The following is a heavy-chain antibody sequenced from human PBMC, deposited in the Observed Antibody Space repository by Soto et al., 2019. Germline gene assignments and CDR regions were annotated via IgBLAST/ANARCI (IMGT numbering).Heavy chain of an antibody. V-gene: IGHV1-24*01. Sequence: GASVKVSCKVSGYTLTELSMHWVRQAPGKGLERIGGFDPEDGETIYAQKFQGRVTMTEDTSTDTAYMELSSLRSEDTAVYYCATEANHYYYGSGSFRYYYYYMDVWGKGTTVTV. D-gene: IGHD3-10*01. CDR3: ATEANHYYYGSGSFRYYYYYMDV. CDR2: FDPEDGET. CDR1: GYTLTELS. J-gene: IGHJ6*03.